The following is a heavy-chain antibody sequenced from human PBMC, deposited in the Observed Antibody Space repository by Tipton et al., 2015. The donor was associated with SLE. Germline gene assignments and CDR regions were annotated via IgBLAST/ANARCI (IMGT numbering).Heavy chain of an antibody. CDR1: GGSITSDGNY. J-gene: IGHJ6*02. Sequence: TLSLTCTVSGGSITSDGNYWNWIRQHPGKGLEWIGYIYASDLIHYNPSLKSRVAISFNTSTNQFSLKLSSVSAADTAVYYCARGMLTWRGAIIGVDVWGQGTSVNVSS. V-gene: IGHV4-31*03. D-gene: IGHD2-8*01. CDR3: ARGMLTWRGAIIGVDV. CDR2: IYASDLI.